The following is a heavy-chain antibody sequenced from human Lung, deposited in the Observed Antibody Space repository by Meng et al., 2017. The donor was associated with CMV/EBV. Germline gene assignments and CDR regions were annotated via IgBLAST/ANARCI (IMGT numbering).Heavy chain of an antibody. V-gene: IGHV4-30-4*08. J-gene: IGHJ4*02. D-gene: IGHD5-18*01. Sequence: QVQLQEPGPGLVKPSQTLSLTCIVSGGSISSGDYYWSWIRQPPGKGLEWIGYIYYSGSTYYNPSLKSRVTISVDTSKNQFSLKLSSVTAADTAVYYCARALDTAMVTFDYWGQGTLVTVSS. CDR2: IYYSGST. CDR1: GGSISSGDYY. CDR3: ARALDTAMVTFDY.